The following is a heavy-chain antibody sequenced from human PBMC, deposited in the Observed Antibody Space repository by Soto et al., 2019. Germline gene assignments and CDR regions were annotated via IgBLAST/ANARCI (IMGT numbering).Heavy chain of an antibody. CDR2: INAGNGDT. V-gene: IGHV1-3*01. J-gene: IGHJ5*02. CDR1: GYTFTSYT. D-gene: IGHD5-18*01. Sequence: GASVKVSCKASGYTFTSYTMRWVRQAPGQSLEWMGWINAGNGDTKYSQKFQGRVTITRDISASTAYMELSSLRAEDTAVYYCAKEGVDTAMVRGWFDPWGQGTLVTVSS. CDR3: AKEGVDTAMVRGWFDP.